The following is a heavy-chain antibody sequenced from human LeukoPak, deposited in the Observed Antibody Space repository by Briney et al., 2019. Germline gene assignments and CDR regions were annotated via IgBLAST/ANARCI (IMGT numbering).Heavy chain of an antibody. V-gene: IGHV4-34*01. J-gene: IGHJ6*02. CDR1: GGSFSGYY. CDR3: ARWGPDYYYGMDV. D-gene: IGHD7-27*01. CDR2: INHSGST. Sequence: SETLSLTCAVYGGSFSGYYWSWIRQPPGKGLEWIGEINHSGSTNYNPSLKSRVTISVDTSKNQFSLKLSSVTAADTAVYYCARWGPDYYYGMDVWGQGTTVTVSS.